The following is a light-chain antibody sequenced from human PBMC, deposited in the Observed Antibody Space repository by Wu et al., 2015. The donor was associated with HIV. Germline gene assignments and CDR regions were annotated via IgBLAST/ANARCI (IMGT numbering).Light chain of an antibody. V-gene: IGKV1-5*03. Sequence: DIQMTQFPSSLSASVGDRVTITCRASQGISTSLAWYQQKPGKAPKILIYKASSLESGVPSRFSGSGSGTEFTLTISNLQPDDFATYYCQQYNNLPWTFGQGTKVEIK. CDR2: KAS. J-gene: IGKJ1*01. CDR3: QQYNNLPWT. CDR1: QGISTS.